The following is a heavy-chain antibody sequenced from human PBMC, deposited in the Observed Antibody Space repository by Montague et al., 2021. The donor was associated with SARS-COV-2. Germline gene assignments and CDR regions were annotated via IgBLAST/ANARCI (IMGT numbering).Heavy chain of an antibody. J-gene: IGHJ4*02. CDR1: GGSISSNF. V-gene: IGHV4-59*01. Sequence: SETLSLTCTVSGGSISSNFWSRIRQPPGKGLEWIGYIYYSGSTNYNPSLKSRVTISVDTSKKQFSLQLSSVTAADTAVYYCARTRGYDPLFDFWGQGTLVTVSS. D-gene: IGHD5-12*01. CDR3: ARTRGYDPLFDF. CDR2: IYYSGST.